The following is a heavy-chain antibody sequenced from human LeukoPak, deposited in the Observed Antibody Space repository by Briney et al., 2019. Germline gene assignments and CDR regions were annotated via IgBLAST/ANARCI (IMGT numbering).Heavy chain of an antibody. CDR1: GFTFSTSW. CDR3: VRDMGYYDKV. D-gene: IGHD3-22*01. J-gene: IGHJ4*02. Sequence: GGSLKLSCATSGFTFSTSWMHWVRQAPGKGLVWVSRINTDGNTRDYADSVKGRFTISRDNAKNTLYLQMNSLRADDTAVYYCVRDMGYYDKVWGQGTLVTVSS. V-gene: IGHV3-74*01. CDR2: INTDGNTR.